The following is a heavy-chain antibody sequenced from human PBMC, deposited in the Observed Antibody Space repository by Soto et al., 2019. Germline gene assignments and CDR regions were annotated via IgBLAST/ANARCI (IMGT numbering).Heavy chain of an antibody. D-gene: IGHD3-22*01. CDR1: GYTFTSYD. Sequence: GASVKVSCKASGYTFTSYDMHWVRQAPGQRLEWMGWINAGNGNTKYSQKFQGRVTITADESTSTAYMELSSLRSEDTAVYYCARPIQYYFDTSAQSAWFDPWGQGTLVTVSS. V-gene: IGHV1-3*01. CDR2: INAGNGNT. CDR3: ARPIQYYFDTSAQSAWFDP. J-gene: IGHJ5*02.